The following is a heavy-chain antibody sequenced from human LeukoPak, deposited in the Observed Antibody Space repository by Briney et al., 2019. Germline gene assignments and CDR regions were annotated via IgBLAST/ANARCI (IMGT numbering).Heavy chain of an antibody. V-gene: IGHV3-13*01. CDR3: ATGRSSGWSYAFDI. CDR1: GLTFSRHD. CDR2: IGTLADT. Sequence: GGSLRLSCAASGLTFSRHDMHWVSQVTGKGLEWVSAIGTLADTFYSDSVKGRFTISRENAKSSLYLQMSSLRAGDTAVYYCATGRSSGWSYAFDIWGRGTMVTVSS. J-gene: IGHJ3*02. D-gene: IGHD6-19*01.